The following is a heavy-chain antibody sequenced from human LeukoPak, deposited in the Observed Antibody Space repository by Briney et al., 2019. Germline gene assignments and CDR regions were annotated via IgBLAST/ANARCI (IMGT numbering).Heavy chain of an antibody. CDR1: GYTFTGYY. V-gene: IGHV1-2*02. D-gene: IGHD5-18*01. Sequence: GASVKVSCKASGYTFTGYYMHWVRQAPGQGLEWMGWINPNSGGTSYAQKFQGRVTMTRDTSISTAYMELSRLRSDDTAVYYCARDRGYSYGYAAFDYWGQGTLVTVSS. J-gene: IGHJ4*02. CDR2: INPNSGGT. CDR3: ARDRGYSYGYAAFDY.